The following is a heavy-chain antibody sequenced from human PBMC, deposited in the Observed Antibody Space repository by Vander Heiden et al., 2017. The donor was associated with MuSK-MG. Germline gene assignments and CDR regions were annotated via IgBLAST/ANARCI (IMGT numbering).Heavy chain of an antibody. Sequence: EVQLLESGGGLVQPGGSLRLSCAASRFTFSIYAMSWVRQAPGKGLEWVSLISGSGTNTYYADSVKGRFNISRDNSKNTLYLQMNSLRVEDTAIYYCAKGDHDSSGYFPPSFDYWGQGTLVTVSS. CDR3: AKGDHDSSGYFPPSFDY. D-gene: IGHD3-22*01. CDR1: RFTFSIYA. J-gene: IGHJ4*02. V-gene: IGHV3-23*01. CDR2: ISGSGTNT.